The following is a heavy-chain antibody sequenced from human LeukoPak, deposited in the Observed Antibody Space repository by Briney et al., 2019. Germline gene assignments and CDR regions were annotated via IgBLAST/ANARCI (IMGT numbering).Heavy chain of an antibody. CDR3: ARRSCSSTSCYETNWFDP. V-gene: IGHV1-69*05. CDR2: IIPIFGTA. J-gene: IGHJ5*02. D-gene: IGHD2-2*01. CDR1: GGTFSSYA. Sequence: SVKVSCKASGGTFSSYAISWVRQAPGQGLEWMGGIIPIFGTANYAQKFQGRVTITTDESTSTAYMELSSLRSEDTAVYYCARRSCSSTSCYETNWFDPWGQGTLVTVSS.